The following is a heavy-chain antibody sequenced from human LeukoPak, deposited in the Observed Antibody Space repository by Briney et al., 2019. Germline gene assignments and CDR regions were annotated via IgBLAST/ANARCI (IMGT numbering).Heavy chain of an antibody. CDR3: ARDWTTVTTSPQY. D-gene: IGHD4-17*01. V-gene: IGHV3-66*01. Sequence: PGGSLRLSCAASGFTFSSNFMSWVRQAPGKGLEGVSLIYSGGSTFYTDYVKGGFTISRDNSNNTLYLQMNSLRAEDTAVYYCARDWTTVTTSPQYWGQGTLVTVSS. CDR1: GFTFSSNF. CDR2: IYSGGST. J-gene: IGHJ4*02.